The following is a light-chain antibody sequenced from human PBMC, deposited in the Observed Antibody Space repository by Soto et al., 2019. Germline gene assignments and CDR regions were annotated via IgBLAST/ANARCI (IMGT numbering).Light chain of an antibody. CDR3: SSYTSSTTLVV. CDR2: EVS. J-gene: IGLJ2*01. CDR1: SSDVGGYNY. Sequence: QSALTQPASVSGSPGQSITISCTGTSSDVGGYNYVSWYQQHPGKAPKLVIYEVSNRPSGVSNRFSGSKSDNTASLTISGLQAEDEADYYCSSYTSSTTLVVFGGGTKLTVL. V-gene: IGLV2-14*01.